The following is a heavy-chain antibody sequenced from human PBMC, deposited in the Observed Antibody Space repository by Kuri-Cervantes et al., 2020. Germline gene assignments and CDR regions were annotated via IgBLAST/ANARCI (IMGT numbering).Heavy chain of an antibody. V-gene: IGHV3-21*01. Sequence: GESLKISCAASGFTFSSYSMNWVRQAPGKGLEWVSSISSSSSYIYYADSVKGRFTISRDNAKNSLYLQMNSLRAEDTAVYYCARGALYYGVDIWGQGTTVTVSS. CDR1: GFTFSSYS. CDR3: ARGALYYGVDI. J-gene: IGHJ6*02. CDR2: ISSSSSYI.